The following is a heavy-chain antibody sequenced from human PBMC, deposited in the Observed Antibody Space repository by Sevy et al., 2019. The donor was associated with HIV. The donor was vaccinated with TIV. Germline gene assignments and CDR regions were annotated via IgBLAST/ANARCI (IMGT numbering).Heavy chain of an antibody. D-gene: IGHD2-15*01. Sequence: ASVKVSCKISGYTFTTYRITWVRQAPGQGLEWMGWISPHNGDTDYAQKLQDRITMITDTSTTTVYMELTSLRSDDTAVYYCARAYCSGGRCYSLEYWGQGTLVTVSS. CDR1: GYTFTTYR. CDR2: ISPHNGDT. V-gene: IGHV1-18*01. J-gene: IGHJ4*02. CDR3: ARAYCSGGRCYSLEY.